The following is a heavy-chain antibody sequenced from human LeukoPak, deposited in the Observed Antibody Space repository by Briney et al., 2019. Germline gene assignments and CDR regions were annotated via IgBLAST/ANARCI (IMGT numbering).Heavy chain of an antibody. V-gene: IGHV5-51*01. D-gene: IGHD2-21*02. J-gene: IGHJ6*02. Sequence: GESLKISCKGSGYSFSTYWIGWVRQMPGKGLEWMGIIYPGNSDTRYSPTFQGQVTISADKSISTAYLQWSSLKASDTAMYYCARWAYCSDDCTRHYSYYYSMDVWGQGTTVTVSS. CDR2: IYPGNSDT. CDR1: GYSFSTYW. CDR3: ARWAYCSDDCTRHYSYYYSMDV.